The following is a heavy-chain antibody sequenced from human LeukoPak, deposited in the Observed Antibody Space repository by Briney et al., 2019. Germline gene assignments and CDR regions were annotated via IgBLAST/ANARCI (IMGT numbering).Heavy chain of an antibody. CDR3: AKPEGEVVTPYDAFDI. J-gene: IGHJ3*02. D-gene: IGHD2-15*01. CDR2: ISGSATRT. CDR1: GFTFSTFA. V-gene: IGHV3-23*01. Sequence: SGGSLRLSCAASGFTFSTFAISWVRQAPGKGLEWVSTISGSATRTYYADSVKGRFTISRDNSKNTLYLQMNSLRAEDTAVYYCAKPEGEVVTPYDAFDIWGQGTMVTVSS.